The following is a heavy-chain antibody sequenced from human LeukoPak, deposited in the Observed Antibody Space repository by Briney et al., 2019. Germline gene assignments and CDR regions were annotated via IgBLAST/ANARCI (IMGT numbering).Heavy chain of an antibody. D-gene: IGHD1-26*01. CDR1: GFTFSSYD. J-gene: IGHJ4*02. Sequence: PGRSLRLSCAASGFTFSSYDMHWVRQAPGKGLEWVSAIGIAGDTYYSGSVKGRFTISRENAKNSLYLQMNSLRAGDTAIYYCARGIVGAINLYDYWGQGTLVTVSS. CDR3: ARGIVGAINLYDY. CDR2: IGIAGDT. V-gene: IGHV3-13*04.